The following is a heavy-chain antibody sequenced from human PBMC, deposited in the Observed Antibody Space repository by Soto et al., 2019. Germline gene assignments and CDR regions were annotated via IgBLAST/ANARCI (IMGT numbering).Heavy chain of an antibody. CDR1: GGSISRSYY. J-gene: IGHJ6*02. V-gene: IGHV4-39*01. Sequence: SETLSLTCTVSGGSISRSYYWGWIRQPPGKGLEWIGRIYDSGRTHSNPSLKSRVTISVDTSKNQFSLKLSSVTAADTAVYYCARYSCGGDCKYYYNGLDVWGQGTTVTVSS. D-gene: IGHD2-21*02. CDR3: ARYSCGGDCKYYYNGLDV. CDR2: IYDSGRT.